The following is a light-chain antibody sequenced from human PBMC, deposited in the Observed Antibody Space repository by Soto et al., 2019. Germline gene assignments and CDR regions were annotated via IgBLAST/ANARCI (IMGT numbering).Light chain of an antibody. CDR2: APS. CDR3: QLVYCFPFT. Sequence: IQMTQSPSSVSASVGDRVTITCRAGQDISSWVAWFQQKPGKAPKLLGFAPSSLPRGVPCRFTGSESGADFTLTISSLQPEDVATYYCQLVYCFPFTFGPRTKVEFK. V-gene: IGKV1-12*01. CDR1: QDISSW. J-gene: IGKJ3*01.